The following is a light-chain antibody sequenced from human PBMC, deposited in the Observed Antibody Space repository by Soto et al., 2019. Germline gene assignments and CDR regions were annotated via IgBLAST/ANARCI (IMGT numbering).Light chain of an antibody. CDR1: HSISSW. CDR3: QQYNSL. V-gene: IGKV1-5*03. Sequence: IQMTQSPSTLSASVGDRVTITCRASHSISSWMAWYQNKPGKAPKLLIYKASSLESGVPSRFSGSGSGTEFTLTISSLQPDDFATYYCQQYNSLFGQGTKVDIK. J-gene: IGKJ1*01. CDR2: KAS.